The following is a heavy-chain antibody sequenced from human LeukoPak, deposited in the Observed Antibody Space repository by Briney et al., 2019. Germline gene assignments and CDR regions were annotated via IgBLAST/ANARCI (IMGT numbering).Heavy chain of an antibody. D-gene: IGHD3/OR15-3a*01. J-gene: IGHJ4*02. CDR3: ARGDSTYD. Sequence: EASVKVSCTASGYTFTDYYIHWVRQDTGQGLEWMGRINPSSGDTNSAQNFQGRVTMTRDTSISTAYMDLSRLRSDDTAVYYCARGDSTYDWGQGTLVTVSS. V-gene: IGHV1-2*06. CDR2: INPSSGDT. CDR1: GYTFTDYY.